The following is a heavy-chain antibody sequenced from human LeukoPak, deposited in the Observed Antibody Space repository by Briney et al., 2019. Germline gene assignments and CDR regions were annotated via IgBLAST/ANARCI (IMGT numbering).Heavy chain of an antibody. CDR2: INPNSGGT. D-gene: IGHD3-10*01. CDR1: GYTFTCYH. Sequence: ASVKVSCKASGYTFTCYHMHWVRQAPGQGLEWMGWINPNSGGTNYAQKFQGWVTMTRDTSISTAYMELSRLRSDDTAVYYCARVASGSYYNFDYWGQGTLVTVSS. CDR3: ARVASGSYYNFDY. V-gene: IGHV1-2*04. J-gene: IGHJ4*02.